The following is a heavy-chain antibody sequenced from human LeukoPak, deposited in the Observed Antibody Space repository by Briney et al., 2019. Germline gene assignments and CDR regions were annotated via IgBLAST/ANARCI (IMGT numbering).Heavy chain of an antibody. J-gene: IGHJ4*02. CDR2: ISYDGSNK. CDR3: ARDVTMIVVAGGGFDY. D-gene: IGHD3-22*01. V-gene: IGHV3-30-3*01. Sequence: GRSLGLSCVGSGFTFSSYAMHWVRQAPGKGLEWVAVISYDGSNKYYADSVKGRFTISRDNSKNTLYLQMNSLRAEDTAVYYCARDVTMIVVAGGGFDYWGQGTLVTVSS. CDR1: GFTFSSYA.